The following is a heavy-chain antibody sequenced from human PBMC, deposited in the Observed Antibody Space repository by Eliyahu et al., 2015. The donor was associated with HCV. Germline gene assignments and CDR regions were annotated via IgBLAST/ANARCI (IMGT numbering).Heavy chain of an antibody. Sequence: QVQLEQSGAEVKKPGSSVKVSCKASGGTFRTLSINWVRQAPGQGLEWMGRILPVFGSSNYAQKFQGRVSITADESTATAYLELNSLTSDDTAIFYCATVRASVTHGAEYFQHWGQGTLVTVS. CDR1: GGTFRTLS. CDR3: ATVRASVTHGAEYFQH. D-gene: IGHD5/OR15-5a*01. CDR2: ILPVFGSS. V-gene: IGHV1-69*01. J-gene: IGHJ1*01.